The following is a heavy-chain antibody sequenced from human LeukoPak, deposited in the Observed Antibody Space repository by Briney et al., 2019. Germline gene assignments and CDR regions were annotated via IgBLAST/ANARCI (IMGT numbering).Heavy chain of an antibody. D-gene: IGHD6-6*01. Sequence: GGSLRLSCAASGFSFSDYYMNWFRQAPGKGLEWVSYISSSSDTIYYADSVRGRFTISRDNAKNSLYLQMNSLRAEDTAVYYCAREYSSSSADSWGQGTLVTVSS. V-gene: IGHV3-11*04. CDR1: GFSFSDYY. CDR3: AREYSSSSADS. J-gene: IGHJ4*02. CDR2: ISSSSDTI.